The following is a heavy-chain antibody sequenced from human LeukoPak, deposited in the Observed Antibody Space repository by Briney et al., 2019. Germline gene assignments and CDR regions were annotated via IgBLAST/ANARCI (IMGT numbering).Heavy chain of an antibody. CDR1: GGSISSSSYY. Sequence: SETLSLTCTVSGGSISSSSYYWGWIRQPPGKGLEWIGSIYYSGSTYYNPSLKSRVTISVDTSKNQFSLKLSSVTAADTAVYHCALTAKKRNYHGSGSRINWFDPWGQGTLVTVSS. V-gene: IGHV4-39*07. J-gene: IGHJ5*02. CDR2: IYYSGST. D-gene: IGHD3-10*01. CDR3: ALTAKKRNYHGSGSRINWFDP.